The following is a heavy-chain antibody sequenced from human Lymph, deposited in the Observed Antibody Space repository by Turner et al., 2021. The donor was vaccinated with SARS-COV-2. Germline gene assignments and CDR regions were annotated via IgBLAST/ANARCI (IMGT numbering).Heavy chain of an antibody. CDR3: AKDPNWYVLSAVDY. V-gene: IGHV3-23*01. Sequence: EVQLLESGGGLVQPGGSLRLSCAASGFTFSSYAMSWVRQAPGKGLGGVSAISGSGGSTYYADSVKGRFTISRDNSKNTLYLQMNSLRAEDTAVYYCAKDPNWYVLSAVDYWGQGTLVTVSS. D-gene: IGHD1-1*01. CDR1: GFTFSSYA. CDR2: ISGSGGST. J-gene: IGHJ4*02.